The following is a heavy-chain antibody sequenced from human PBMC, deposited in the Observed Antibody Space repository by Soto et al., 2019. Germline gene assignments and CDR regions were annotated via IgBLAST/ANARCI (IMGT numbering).Heavy chain of an antibody. D-gene: IGHD2-8*01. Sequence: QVQLEQFGAEVKKPGSSLKVSCKASGGTFRTAAISWVRQAPGQGLEWMGGIMPVFRTPDYAQKFQGRVTITADESTSTAYMELSGLRSDDTAVYFCARDNDRPQLGGNYYYILDVWGQGTTITVSS. CDR1: GGTFRTAA. CDR3: ARDNDRPQLGGNYYYILDV. CDR2: IMPVFRTP. V-gene: IGHV1-69*12. J-gene: IGHJ6*02.